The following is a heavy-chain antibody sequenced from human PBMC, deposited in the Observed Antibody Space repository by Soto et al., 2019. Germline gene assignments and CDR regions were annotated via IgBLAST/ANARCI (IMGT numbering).Heavy chain of an antibody. CDR1: GFTFSSYA. CDR2: ISGSGGST. CDR3: AKQLVSIAVAGTGY. D-gene: IGHD6-19*01. Sequence: GGSLRLSCAYSGFTFSSYAMSWVRQAPGKGLEWVSAISGSGGSTYYADSVKGRFTISRDNSKNTLYLQMNSLRAEDTAVYYCAKQLVSIAVAGTGYWGPGTLVPVTS. V-gene: IGHV3-23*01. J-gene: IGHJ4*02.